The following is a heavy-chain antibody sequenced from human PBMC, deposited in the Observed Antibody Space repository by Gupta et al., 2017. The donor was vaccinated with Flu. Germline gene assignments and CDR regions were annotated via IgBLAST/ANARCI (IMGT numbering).Heavy chain of an antibody. J-gene: IGHJ4*02. D-gene: IGHD2-21*02. CDR2: IGSGGDR. V-gene: IGHV3-23*01. Sequence: GFTFSNYAMGWVSQAPGKGLEWVSAIGSGGDRYYGDSVKGRFTISRDNSEDTVYLQMNSLRAEDTALYYCAREGFDCGDDCYSLDKWGQGTPGTVSS. CDR1: GFTFSNYA. CDR3: AREGFDCGDDCYSLDK.